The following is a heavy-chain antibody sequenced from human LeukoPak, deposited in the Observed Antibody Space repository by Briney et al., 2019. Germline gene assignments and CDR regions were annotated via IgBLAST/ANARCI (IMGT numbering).Heavy chain of an antibody. D-gene: IGHD3-10*01. Sequence: ESLKISCKGYGYSFTSYWIGWVRQMPGKGLEWMGIIYPGDSDTRYSPSFQGQVTISADKSISTAYLQWSSLKASDTAMYYCARSSAMVRGVINYFDYWGQGTLVTVSS. CDR2: IYPGDSDT. CDR1: GYSFTSYW. CDR3: ARSSAMVRGVINYFDY. V-gene: IGHV5-51*01. J-gene: IGHJ4*02.